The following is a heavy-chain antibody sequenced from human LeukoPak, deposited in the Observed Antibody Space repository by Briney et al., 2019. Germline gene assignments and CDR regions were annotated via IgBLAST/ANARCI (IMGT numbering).Heavy chain of an antibody. D-gene: IGHD3-16*01. CDR1: GFTFSNAW. CDR2: ISDSGGST. V-gene: IGHV3-23*01. Sequence: GGSLRLSCAASGFTFSNAWMSWVRQAPGKGLEWVSGISDSGGSTYYADSVKGRFTISRDNSKKQLFLQVDSLRVEDTAVYYCAKGKINHDGAFDAWGQGTRVTVSS. CDR3: AKGKINHDGAFDA. J-gene: IGHJ3*01.